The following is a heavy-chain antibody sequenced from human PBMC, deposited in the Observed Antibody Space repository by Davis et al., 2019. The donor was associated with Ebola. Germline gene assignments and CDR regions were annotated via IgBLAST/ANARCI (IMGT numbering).Heavy chain of an antibody. CDR3: ASGWLRGRFDP. J-gene: IGHJ5*02. CDR1: GDSLSRAG. CDR2: TYYKSKWYN. D-gene: IGHD6-19*01. V-gene: IGHV6-1*01. Sequence: HPQTPSLPCAISGDSLSRAGWNWISQSPSRGLERLGRTYYKSKWYNDYAVSVKCRITINPDTSKNQFTLQLTSVNPEDTAVYYCASGWLRGRFDPWGQGTLVTVSS.